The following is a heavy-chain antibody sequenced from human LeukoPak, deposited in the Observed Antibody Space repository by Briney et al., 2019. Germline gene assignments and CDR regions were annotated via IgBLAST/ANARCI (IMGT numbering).Heavy chain of an antibody. CDR3: ARRCARLSGSYYVNWFDP. V-gene: IGHV4-34*01. J-gene: IGHJ5*02. D-gene: IGHD1-26*01. CDR2: INHSGST. Sequence: SETLSLTCAVYGGSFSGYYWSWIRQPPGKGLEWIGEINHSGSTNYNPSLKSRVTISVDTSKNQFSLKLSSVTAADTAVYYCARRCARLSGSYYVNWFDPWGQGTLVTVSS. CDR1: GGSFSGYY.